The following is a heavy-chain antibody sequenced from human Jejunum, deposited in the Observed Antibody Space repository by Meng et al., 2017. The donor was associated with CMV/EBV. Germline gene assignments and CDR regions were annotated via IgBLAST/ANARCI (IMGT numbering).Heavy chain of an antibody. V-gene: IGHV3-66*01. Sequence: VRWVGSGGGVARPGGSLRLSCAASEFTGSNNSMAWVRQAPGKGLEWVSVIYSGGSTYYGDSVKDRFTISRDTSKNTVYLQMDSLRAEDTAVYYCARGAGSSSSRRYLDYWGQGTLVTVSS. CDR2: IYSGGST. CDR1: EFTGSNNS. D-gene: IGHD6-6*01. J-gene: IGHJ4*03. CDR3: ARGAGSSSSRRYLDY.